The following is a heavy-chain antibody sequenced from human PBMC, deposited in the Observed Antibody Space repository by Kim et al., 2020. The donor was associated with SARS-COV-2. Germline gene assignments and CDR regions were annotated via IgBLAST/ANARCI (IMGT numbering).Heavy chain of an antibody. CDR3: ARHKVGSGSLFSVGMDV. D-gene: IGHD6-13*01. V-gene: IGHV5-10-1*01. J-gene: IGHJ6*02. Sequence: GESLKISCKGSGYTFTSNWISWVRQMPGKGLEWMGRIDPSDSYNNYSPSFQAHVTISADKSISTAYLQWSSLKASDTAMYYCARHKVGSGSLFSVGMDVWGQGTTVTVSS. CDR1: GYTFTSNW. CDR2: IDPSDSYN.